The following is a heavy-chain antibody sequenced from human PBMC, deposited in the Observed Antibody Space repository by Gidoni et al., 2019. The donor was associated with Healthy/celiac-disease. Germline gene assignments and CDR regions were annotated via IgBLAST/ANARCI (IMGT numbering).Heavy chain of an antibody. J-gene: IGHJ1*01. D-gene: IGHD3-22*01. Sequence: EVQLVESGGGLVQPGRSLSLSCSTSGFTFADYAMHWVRQAPGKGLEWVSGISWNSGSIGYADSVKGRFTISRDNAKNSLYLQMNSLRAEDTALYYCAKDIDLYYYDSSGLDHWGQGTLVTVSS. CDR1: GFTFADYA. V-gene: IGHV3-9*01. CDR3: AKDIDLYYYDSSGLDH. CDR2: ISWNSGSI.